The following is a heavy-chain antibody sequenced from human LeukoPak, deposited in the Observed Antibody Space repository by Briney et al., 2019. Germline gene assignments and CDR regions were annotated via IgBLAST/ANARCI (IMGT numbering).Heavy chain of an antibody. V-gene: IGHV6-1*01. CDR1: GDIVSSNSAA. CDR2: TYYRSKWYN. CDR3: AIDLALGGPEFVN. Sequence: SQTLSLTCAISGDIVSSNSAAWNWIRQSPSRGLEWLGRTYYRSKWYNDYAVSVKSRITINPDTSKNQFSLQLNSVTPEDTAGSYCAIDLALGGPEFVNWGHRALVTLSP. D-gene: IGHD2-15*01. J-gene: IGHJ4*01.